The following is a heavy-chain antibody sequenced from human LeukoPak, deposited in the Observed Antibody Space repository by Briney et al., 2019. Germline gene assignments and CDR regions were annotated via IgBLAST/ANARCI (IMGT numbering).Heavy chain of an antibody. V-gene: IGHV3-48*01. J-gene: IGHJ3*02. CDR3: ARVLGQHPSSLSDAFDI. D-gene: IGHD6-13*01. CDR1: GFSLSSYS. Sequence: PGGSLRLSCAASGFSLSSYSMDWFRQTPGKGLEWISYISSSSNTIYHADSVEGRFTISRDNSKNTLYLQMNSLRAEDTAVYYCARVLGQHPSSLSDAFDIWGQGTMVTVSS. CDR2: ISSSSNTI.